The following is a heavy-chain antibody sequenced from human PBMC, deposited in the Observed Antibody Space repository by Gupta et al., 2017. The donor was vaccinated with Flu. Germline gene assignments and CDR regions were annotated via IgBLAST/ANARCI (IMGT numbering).Heavy chain of an antibody. CDR3: TKDANGYSTGWYVS. V-gene: IGHV3-23*01. J-gene: IGHJ4*02. D-gene: IGHD6-19*01. CDR2: ISGSGATS. Sequence: RQAPGEGLAWVSAISGSGATSYYADSVKGRFTISRDNSKNIVSLQINSLGVDDTALYYCTKDANGYSTGWYVSWGQGTPVTVSP.